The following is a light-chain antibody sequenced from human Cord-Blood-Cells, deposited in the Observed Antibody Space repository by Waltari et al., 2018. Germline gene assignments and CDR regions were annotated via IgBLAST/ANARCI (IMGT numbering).Light chain of an antibody. CDR2: AAS. CDR1: QSISSY. CDR3: QQSYSTPFT. J-gene: IGKJ4*01. Sequence: DIQMTQSPFSLSASVRDRVTITCRASQSISSYLNWYQQKPGKAPKLLIYAASSLQSGVPSRFSGSGSGTDFTLTISSLQPEDFATYYCQQSYSTPFTFGGGTKVEIK. V-gene: IGKV1-39*01.